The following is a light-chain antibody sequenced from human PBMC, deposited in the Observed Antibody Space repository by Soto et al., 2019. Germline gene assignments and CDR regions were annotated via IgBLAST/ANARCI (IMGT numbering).Light chain of an antibody. CDR3: QQYGSSRT. Sequence: EIVLTQSPGTLSLSPGARAPLSCRASQSVSDNYLAWYQQRPGQAPRLLLYGASSRATGISDRFSGSGSGTDFTLTINRLEPEDVAVYYCQQYGSSRTFGRGTKVDIK. CDR2: GAS. J-gene: IGKJ1*01. CDR1: QSVSDNY. V-gene: IGKV3-20*01.